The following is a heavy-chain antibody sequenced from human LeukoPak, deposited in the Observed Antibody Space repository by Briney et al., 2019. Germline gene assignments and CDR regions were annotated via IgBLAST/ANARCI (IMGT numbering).Heavy chain of an antibody. CDR3: AKRDYDSSGYYSLGS. CDR2: ISSSSSTI. CDR1: GFTFSSYS. Sequence: GGSLRLSCAASGFTFSSYSMNWVRQAPGKGLEWVSYISSSSSTIYYADSVKGRFTISRDNAKNSLYLQMNSLRAEDTAVYYCAKRDYDSSGYYSLGSWGQGTLVTVSS. V-gene: IGHV3-48*01. D-gene: IGHD3-22*01. J-gene: IGHJ5*02.